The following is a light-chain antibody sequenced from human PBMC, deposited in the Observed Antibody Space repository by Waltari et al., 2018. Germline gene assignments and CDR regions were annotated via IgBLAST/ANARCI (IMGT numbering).Light chain of an antibody. Sequence: QSALTQPRSVSGSPGQSVTISCTGSSSDVGAYNYVSWSQQHPGQAPKLMIYDVTERPAGVPDRFSGSKSGNTASLTISGLRAEDEADFYCCSYAGSYTYVFGTGTTVTVL. J-gene: IGLJ1*01. CDR3: CSYAGSYTYV. CDR1: SSDVGAYNY. V-gene: IGLV2-11*01. CDR2: DVT.